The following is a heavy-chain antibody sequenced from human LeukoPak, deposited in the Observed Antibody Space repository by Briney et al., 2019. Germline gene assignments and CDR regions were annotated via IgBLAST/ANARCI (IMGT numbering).Heavy chain of an antibody. CDR3: AREVGASYLDH. CDR1: GGTFTSYSYA. V-gene: IGHV1-69*05. J-gene: IGHJ4*02. Sequence: SVKVSCKAPGGTFTSYSYAISWVRQAPGQGLEWMGGIIPLVGSATYAQKFQGRVTIPTDEATNTVHMEVSSLTSDDTAVYYCAREVGASYLDHWGQGTLVTVSS. CDR2: IIPLVGSA. D-gene: IGHD1-26*01.